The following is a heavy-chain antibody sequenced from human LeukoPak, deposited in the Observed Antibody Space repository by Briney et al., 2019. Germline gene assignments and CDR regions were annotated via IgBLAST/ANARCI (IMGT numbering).Heavy chain of an antibody. Sequence: SETLSLTCTVSGGSISSSSYYWGWIRQPPGKGLEWIGSIYYSGSTYYNPSLKSRVTISVDTSKNQFSLKLSSVTAADTAVYYCARTYDSSGYFGFFYYYMDVWGKGTTVTVSS. CDR3: ARTYDSSGYFGFFYYYMDV. CDR2: IYYSGST. V-gene: IGHV4-39*07. CDR1: GGSISSSSYY. J-gene: IGHJ6*03. D-gene: IGHD3-22*01.